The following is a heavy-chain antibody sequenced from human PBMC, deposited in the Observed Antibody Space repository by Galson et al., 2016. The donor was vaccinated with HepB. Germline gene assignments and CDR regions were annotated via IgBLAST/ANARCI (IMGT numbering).Heavy chain of an antibody. CDR3: AALRGGAKSSTYSDY. CDR1: SESFSGYY. Sequence: SETLSLTCAVYSESFSGYYWSWIRQPPGKGLEWVGEITRDGTINYNPSLESRVTISIDTSKNRFSLRLTSVTAADTATYYCAALRGGAKSSTYSDYWGQGTLVTVSS. V-gene: IGHV4-34*01. D-gene: IGHD2-21*01. CDR2: ITRDGTI. J-gene: IGHJ4*02.